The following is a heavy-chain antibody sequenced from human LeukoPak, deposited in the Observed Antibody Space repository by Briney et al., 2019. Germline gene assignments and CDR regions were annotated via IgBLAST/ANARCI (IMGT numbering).Heavy chain of an antibody. CDR2: ITNNGSTI. Sequence: GGSLRLSCAASGFTFSTYAMNWVRQAPGKGLEWVSYITNNGSTIYYADSVKGRFTISRDKAENSLYLQMNSLRAEDTAIYYCARDQWLAYYYHGMDVWGQGATVTVSS. CDR1: GFTFSTYA. J-gene: IGHJ6*02. CDR3: ARDQWLAYYYHGMDV. D-gene: IGHD6-19*01. V-gene: IGHV3-48*03.